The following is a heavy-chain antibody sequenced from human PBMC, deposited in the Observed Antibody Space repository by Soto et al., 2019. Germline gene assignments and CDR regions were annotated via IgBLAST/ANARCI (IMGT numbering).Heavy chain of an antibody. CDR3: AAGGGLPRYY. CDR1: GGSISSGGYS. Sequence: QLQLQESGSGLVKPSQTLSLTCAVSGGSISSGGYSWSWIRKPPGRGREGIGNIYHSGSTYYNPSLKSRVTISVDRSKNQFSLKLSSVTAADTAVYYCAAGGGLPRYYWGQGTLVTVSS. J-gene: IGHJ4*02. CDR2: IYHSGST. V-gene: IGHV4-30-2*01. D-gene: IGHD5-12*01.